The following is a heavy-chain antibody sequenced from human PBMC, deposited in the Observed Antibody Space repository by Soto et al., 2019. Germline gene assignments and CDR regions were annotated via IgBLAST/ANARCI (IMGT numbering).Heavy chain of an antibody. CDR3: ARAMVVTQNWFDP. CDR1: GGSISSGDYY. V-gene: IGHV4-30-4*01. Sequence: SETLSLTCTVSGGSISSGDYYWSWIRQPPGKGLEWIGYIYYSGSTYYNPSLKSRVTISVDTSKNQFSLKLSSVTAADTAVYYCARAMVVTQNWFDPWGQGTLVTGSS. J-gene: IGHJ5*02. CDR2: IYYSGST. D-gene: IGHD2-21*02.